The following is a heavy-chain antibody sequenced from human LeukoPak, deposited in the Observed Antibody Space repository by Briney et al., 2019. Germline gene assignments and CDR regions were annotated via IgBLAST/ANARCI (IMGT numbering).Heavy chain of an antibody. V-gene: IGHV3-48*02. Sequence: GGSLRLSCAASGFTFSSYSMNWVRQAPGKGLGWVSYIGSSSSTIYYADSVKGRFTISRDNAKNSLYLQMNSLRDEDTAVYYCARDPRLSYCSSTSCYYFGYYYYGMDVWGQGTTVTVSS. J-gene: IGHJ6*02. D-gene: IGHD2-2*01. CDR3: ARDPRLSYCSSTSCYYFGYYYYGMDV. CDR1: GFTFSSYS. CDR2: IGSSSSTI.